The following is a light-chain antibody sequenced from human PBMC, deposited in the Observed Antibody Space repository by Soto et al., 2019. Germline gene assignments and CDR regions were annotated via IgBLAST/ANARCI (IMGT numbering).Light chain of an antibody. J-gene: IGKJ1*01. Sequence: EIVLTQSPGTLSLSPGERATLSCRASQSVSSSDLAWYQQKPGQAPRLLIYGASSRATGIPDRFSGSGSGTDFTLTTSGLEPEDSAAYYCQRHGATFGQGTKVDIK. V-gene: IGKV3-20*01. CDR2: GAS. CDR1: QSVSSSD. CDR3: QRHGAT.